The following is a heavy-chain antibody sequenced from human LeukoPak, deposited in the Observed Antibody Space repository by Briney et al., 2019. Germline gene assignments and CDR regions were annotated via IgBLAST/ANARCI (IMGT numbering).Heavy chain of an antibody. CDR2: IYYSGST. V-gene: IGHV4-59*01. D-gene: IGHD2-15*01. CDR1: GGSISSYY. CDR3: ARVGGYCSGGSCPYYFDY. Sequence: PSETPSLTCTVSGGSISSYYWSWIRQPPGKGLEWIGYIYYSGSTNYNPSLKSRVTISVDTSKNQFSLKLSSVTAADTAVYYCARVGGYCSGGSCPYYFDYWGQGTLVTVSS. J-gene: IGHJ4*02.